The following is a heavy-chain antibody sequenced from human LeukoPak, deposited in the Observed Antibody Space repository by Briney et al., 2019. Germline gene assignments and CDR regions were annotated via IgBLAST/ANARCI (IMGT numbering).Heavy chain of an antibody. CDR3: ARQMVASPSAFDY. CDR2: INPNSGGT. Sequence: ASVKVSCKASGYTFTGYYMHWVRQAPGQGLEWMGWINPNSGGTNYAQKFQGRVTMTRDTSTSTAYMELSRLRSDDTAVYYCARQMVASPSAFDYWGQGTLVTVSS. V-gene: IGHV1-2*02. D-gene: IGHD2-15*01. CDR1: GYTFTGYY. J-gene: IGHJ4*02.